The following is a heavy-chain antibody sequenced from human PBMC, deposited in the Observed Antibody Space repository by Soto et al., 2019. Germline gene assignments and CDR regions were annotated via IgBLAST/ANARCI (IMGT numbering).Heavy chain of an antibody. Sequence: QVQLVQSGAEVKKPGSSVKVSCKGSGGNRYTITWVRQAPGQGLEWMGRIIPMFGIASYAQNFQGRVTMTADKATCTAYMELGSLRSEDTAVYYCARDSGRSDVVPAAISAMDVWCQRTTVTVSS. J-gene: IGHJ6*02. D-gene: IGHD2-2*01. CDR3: ARDSGRSDVVPAAISAMDV. CDR2: IIPMFGIA. V-gene: IGHV1-69*08. CDR1: GGNRYT.